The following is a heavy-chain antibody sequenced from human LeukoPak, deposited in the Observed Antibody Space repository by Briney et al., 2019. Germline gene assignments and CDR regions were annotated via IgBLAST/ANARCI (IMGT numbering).Heavy chain of an antibody. CDR1: GFTFSTYP. V-gene: IGHV3-23*01. Sequence: GSLRLSCAASGFTFSTYPMSWFRQAPGQGLEWVSAISDNGGSAYYADSVKGRFTISRDNSRNTLYLLMNSLTAEDTATFYCVVSSPYPKNNYWGQGTLVTVSS. CDR3: VVSSPYPKNNY. CDR2: ISDNGGSA. J-gene: IGHJ4*02. D-gene: IGHD2/OR15-2a*01.